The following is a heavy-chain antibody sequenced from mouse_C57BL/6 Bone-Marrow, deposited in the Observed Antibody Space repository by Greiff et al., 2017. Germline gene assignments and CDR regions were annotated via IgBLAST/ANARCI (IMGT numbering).Heavy chain of an antibody. J-gene: IGHJ2*01. CDR3: ARCIYYDYDTVY. CDR1: GYTFTSYW. Sequence: QVQLQQPGAELVRPGTSVKLSCKASGYTFTSYWMHWVKQRPGQGLEWIGVIDPSDSYTNYNQKFKGKATLTVDTSSSTAYMQLSSLTSEDSAVYYCARCIYYDYDTVYWGQGTTLTVSS. CDR2: IDPSDSYT. D-gene: IGHD2-4*01. V-gene: IGHV1-59*01.